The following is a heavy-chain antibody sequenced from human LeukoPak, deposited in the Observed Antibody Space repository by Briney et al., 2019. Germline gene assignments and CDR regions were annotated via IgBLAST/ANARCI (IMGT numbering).Heavy chain of an antibody. Sequence: SETLSLTCTVSGGSVSSGSYYWSCIRQPPGKGLEWIGYIYYSGNTKYNPSLESRVTISVDTSKNQISLKVRSMTAADTAVYYCARGFRGSCFDYWGQGNLVTVSS. V-gene: IGHV4-61*01. CDR2: IYYSGNT. D-gene: IGHD6-13*01. J-gene: IGHJ4*02. CDR1: GGSVSSGSYY. CDR3: ARGFRGSCFDY.